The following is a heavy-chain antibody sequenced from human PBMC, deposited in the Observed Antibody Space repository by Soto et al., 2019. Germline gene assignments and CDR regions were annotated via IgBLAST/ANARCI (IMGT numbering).Heavy chain of an antibody. CDR3: ARAEGVPAVRGGYFDY. CDR1: GYTFTSYD. CDR2: MNPNSGNT. V-gene: IGHV1-8*01. Sequence: QVQLVQSGAEVKKPGASVKVSCKASGYTFTSYDINWVRQATGQGLEWMGWMNPNSGNTGYAQKFQGRVTMTRNTSIITAYMELSSLRSEDTAVYYCARAEGVPAVRGGYFDYWGQGTLVTVSS. J-gene: IGHJ4*02. D-gene: IGHD2-2*01.